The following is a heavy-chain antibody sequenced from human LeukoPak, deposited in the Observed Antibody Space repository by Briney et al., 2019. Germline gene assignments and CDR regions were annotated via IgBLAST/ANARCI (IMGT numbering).Heavy chain of an antibody. CDR1: GFSLSSYA. J-gene: IGHJ4*02. CDR3: AKVGWDRSSLTDFDY. V-gene: IGHV3-23*01. CDR2: ISESGGDT. D-gene: IGHD3-9*01. Sequence: SGGSLRLSCAASGFSLSSYAMSWVRQAPGKGPEWVSVISESGGDTYYADSVEGRFTISRDNSKNTLYLQTSSLRAEDTAVYYCAKVGWDRSSLTDFDYWGQGTLVTVSS.